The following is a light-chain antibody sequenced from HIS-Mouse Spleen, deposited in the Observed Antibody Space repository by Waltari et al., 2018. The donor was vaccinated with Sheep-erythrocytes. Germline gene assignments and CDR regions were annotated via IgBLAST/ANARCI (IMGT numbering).Light chain of an antibody. J-gene: IGKJ1*01. Sequence: EIVLTPSPGTLSLSPGERATLSCRASQSVSSSYLAWYQQKPGQAPRLPIYGASSRATGIPDRFSGSGSGTDFTLTISRLEPEDFAVYYCQQYGSSPRTFGQGTKVEIK. CDR1: QSVSSSY. CDR2: GAS. CDR3: QQYGSSPRT. V-gene: IGKV3-20*01.